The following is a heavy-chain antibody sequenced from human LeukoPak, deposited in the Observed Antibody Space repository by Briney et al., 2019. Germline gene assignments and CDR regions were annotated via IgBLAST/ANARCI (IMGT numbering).Heavy chain of an antibody. CDR3: ARHLVGATQHLDY. CDR2: IIPIFGTA. J-gene: IGHJ4*02. CDR1: GGTFSSYA. D-gene: IGHD1-26*01. V-gene: IGHV1-69*05. Sequence: SSVKVSCXASGGTFSSYAISWVRQAPGQGLEWMGRIIPIFGTANYAQKFQGRVTITTDESTSTAYMELSSLRSEDTAVYYCARHLVGATQHLDYWGQGTLVTVSS.